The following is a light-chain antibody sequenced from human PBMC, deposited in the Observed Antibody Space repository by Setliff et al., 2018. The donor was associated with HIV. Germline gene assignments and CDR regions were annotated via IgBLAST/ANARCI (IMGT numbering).Light chain of an antibody. V-gene: IGLV2-23*02. CDR1: SSDVGSYNL. CDR3: CSYAGSYV. CDR2: EVN. J-gene: IGLJ1*01. Sequence: VLTQPASVSGSPGQSITISCTGTSSDVGSYNLVSWYLQHPGKAPKLMIYEVNKRPSGVSNRFSGSKSGNTASLTISGLQAEDEADYYCCSYAGSYVFGTGTKVTVL.